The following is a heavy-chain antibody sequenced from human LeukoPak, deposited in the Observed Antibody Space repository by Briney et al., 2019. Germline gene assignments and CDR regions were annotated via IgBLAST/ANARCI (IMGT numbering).Heavy chain of an antibody. CDR2: ISYDGSNK. V-gene: IGHV3-30-3*01. Sequence: GGSLRLSCAASGFTFSGSAMHWVRQAPGKGLEWVAVISYDGSNKYYADSVKGRFTISRENSKNTLYLQMNSLRAEDTAVYYCARQYSSGPMTYYFDYWGQGTLVTVSS. J-gene: IGHJ4*02. CDR1: GFTFSGSA. D-gene: IGHD6-19*01. CDR3: ARQYSSGPMTYYFDY.